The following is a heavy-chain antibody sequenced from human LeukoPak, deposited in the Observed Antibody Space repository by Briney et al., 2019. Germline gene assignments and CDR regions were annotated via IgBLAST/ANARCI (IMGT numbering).Heavy chain of an antibody. CDR3: ARSPYSSSVDY. CDR1: GGSISSHY. CDR2: IYYSGST. J-gene: IGHJ4*02. V-gene: IGHV4-59*11. D-gene: IGHD6-13*01. Sequence: PSETLSLTCSVSGGSISSHYWSWIRQPPGKGLDWIGYIYYSGSTNYNPSLKSRATISVDTSKNQFSLKLSSVTAADTAVYYCARSPYSSSVDYWGQGTLVTVSS.